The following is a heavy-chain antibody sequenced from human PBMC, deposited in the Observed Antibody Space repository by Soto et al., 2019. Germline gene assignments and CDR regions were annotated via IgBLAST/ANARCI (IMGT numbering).Heavy chain of an antibody. CDR2: IYSTGST. CDR3: ARMNEGHDDL. Sequence: QVHLLESGSGLVKPSQTLSLTCNVSGASVRSGDFYWGWIRQPPGKGLESIGYIYSTGSTNYNPPLQRRLLSSQGRASHHCSLTLASLAAEDTAIYYCARMNEGHDDLWGQGGLVTVSS. D-gene: IGHD5-12*01. CDR1: GASVRSGDFY. J-gene: IGHJ4*02. V-gene: IGHV4-30-4*08.